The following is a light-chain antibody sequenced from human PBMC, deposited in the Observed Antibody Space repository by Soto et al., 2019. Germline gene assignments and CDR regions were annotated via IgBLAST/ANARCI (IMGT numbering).Light chain of an antibody. CDR3: QQYGSSQWT. J-gene: IGKJ1*01. V-gene: IGKV3-20*01. Sequence: VLTQTPGTLSFSPGERATLSCRASQSVSSSYLAWYQQKPGQAPRLLIYGASSRATGIPDRFSGSGSGTDFTLTISRLEPEDFAVYYCQQYGSSQWTFGQGAKV. CDR2: GAS. CDR1: QSVSSSY.